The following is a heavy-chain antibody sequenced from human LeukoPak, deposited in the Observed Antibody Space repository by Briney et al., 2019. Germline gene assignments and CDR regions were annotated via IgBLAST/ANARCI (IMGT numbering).Heavy chain of an antibody. J-gene: IGHJ4*02. CDR2: ISSSSSTI. V-gene: IGHV3-48*04. D-gene: IGHD6-19*01. CDR1: GFTFSSYS. Sequence: GGSLRLSCAASGFTFSSYSMNWVRQAPGKGLEWVSYISSSSSTIYYADSVKGRFTISRDNAKNSLYLQMNSLRAEDTAVYYCARDPSSSGWYGYYFDYWGQGTLVTVSS. CDR3: ARDPSSSGWYGYYFDY.